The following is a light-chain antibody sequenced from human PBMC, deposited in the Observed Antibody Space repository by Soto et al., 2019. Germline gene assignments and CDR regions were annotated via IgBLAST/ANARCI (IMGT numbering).Light chain of an antibody. Sequence: DIVLTQSPATLSLSPGERATLSCRASQSVSSYLAWYQQKPGQAPRLLIYDASNRATGIPARFSGSGSGTDFTLTISSLEPEDFAGYYCQQRSNWPTLGRGIRLEIK. J-gene: IGKJ5*01. CDR2: DAS. CDR1: QSVSSY. CDR3: QQRSNWPT. V-gene: IGKV3-11*01.